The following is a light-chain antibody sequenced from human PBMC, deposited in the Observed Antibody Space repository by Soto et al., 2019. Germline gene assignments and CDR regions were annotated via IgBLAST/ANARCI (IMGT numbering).Light chain of an antibody. CDR1: SSDVGGYNY. J-gene: IGLJ1*01. V-gene: IGLV2-14*03. CDR2: DVS. CDR3: CSYTNSSTYV. Sequence: QSALTQPASVSGSPGQSITISCTGTSSDVGGYNYVSWYQQHPGKAPKLMIYDVSNRPSGVSDRFSGSKSGNTASLTISGLLAEDEDDYYCCSYTNSSTYVFGPGTTLTVL.